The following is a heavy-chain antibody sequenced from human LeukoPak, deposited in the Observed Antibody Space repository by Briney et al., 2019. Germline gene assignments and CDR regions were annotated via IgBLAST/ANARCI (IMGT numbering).Heavy chain of an antibody. V-gene: IGHV3-30-3*01. J-gene: IGHJ4*02. Sequence: GGSLRLSCAASGFTFSSYAMHWVRQAPGKGLEWVAVISYDGSNKYYADSVKGRFTISSDNSKNTLYLQMNSLRAEDTAVYYCARAGTGVLWFGEPYWGQGTLVTVSP. CDR3: ARAGTGVLWFGEPY. CDR2: ISYDGSNK. D-gene: IGHD3-10*01. CDR1: GFTFSSYA.